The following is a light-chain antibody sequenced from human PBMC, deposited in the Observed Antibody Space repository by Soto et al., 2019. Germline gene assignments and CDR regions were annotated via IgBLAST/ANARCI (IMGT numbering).Light chain of an antibody. CDR2: YNG. CDR3: GTWDSSLSAWV. Sequence: QSVLTQPPSVSAAPGQRVTISCSGSSSNIAKHSVSWYQQVPGTAPKLLLYYNGVRPSGIPDRFSGSKSDSSGTLAITGLQTGDEAHYYCGTWDSSLSAWVFGGGTKLTVL. J-gene: IGLJ3*02. CDR1: SSNIAKHS. V-gene: IGLV1-51*01.